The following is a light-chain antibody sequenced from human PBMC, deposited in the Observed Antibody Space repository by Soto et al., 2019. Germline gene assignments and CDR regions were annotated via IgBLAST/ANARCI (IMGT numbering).Light chain of an antibody. CDR2: EVS. V-gene: IGLV2-8*01. J-gene: IGLJ3*02. CDR1: SSDVGAYNY. CDR3: TSYAGSNIWV. Sequence: QSVLTQPPSASGSPGQSVTISCTGTSSDVGAYNYVSWYQQYPGKAPKLMIYEVSKRPSGVPDRFSGSKPGKTASLTVSGLQPEDEADYYCTSYAGSNIWVFGGGTKLTVL.